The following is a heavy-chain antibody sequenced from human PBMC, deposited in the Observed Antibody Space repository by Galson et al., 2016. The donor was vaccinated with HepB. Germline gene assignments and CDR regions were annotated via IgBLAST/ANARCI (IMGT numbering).Heavy chain of an antibody. CDR2: IWYDGNKK. D-gene: IGHD3-3*01. V-gene: IGHV3-33*01. J-gene: IGHJ6*03. Sequence: SLRLSCAASGFTVSSYGRNGGGKAPGKGLEWVAVIWYDGNKKYYADSVKGRFTISRDNSKNTLYLQMNSLRVDDTAVYYCARGESKYYDFWSGNYYYFMDVWGKGTTVTVSS. CDR1: GFTVSSYG. CDR3: ARGESKYYDFWSGNYYYFMDV.